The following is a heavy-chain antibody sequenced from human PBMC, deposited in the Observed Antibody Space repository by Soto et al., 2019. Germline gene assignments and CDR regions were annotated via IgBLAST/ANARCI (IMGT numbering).Heavy chain of an antibody. Sequence: QVQLQESGPGLVKPSETLSLTCTVSGGSISSYYWSWIRQPPGKGLEWIGHIYYSGSTNYNPSLKSRVTIAVDTSKNQFSLKLSSVTAADTAVYYSAREVNTGGWFDYWGQGTLVTVSS. D-gene: IGHD4-17*01. CDR3: AREVNTGGWFDY. J-gene: IGHJ4*02. V-gene: IGHV4-59*01. CDR2: IYYSGST. CDR1: GGSISSYY.